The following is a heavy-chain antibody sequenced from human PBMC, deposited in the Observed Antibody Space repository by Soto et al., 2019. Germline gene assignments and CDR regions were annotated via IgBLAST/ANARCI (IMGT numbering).Heavy chain of an antibody. Sequence: GGSLRLSCAASGFTVSSNYMTWVRQAPGKGLEWVSVIYSGGNTYYADSVKGRFTISRDSSKNTLYLQMNSLRAEDTAVYYCARDDVAVTGRDYWGQGTLVTVSS. CDR2: IYSGGNT. CDR1: GFTVSSNY. CDR3: ARDDVAVTGRDY. D-gene: IGHD6-19*01. V-gene: IGHV3-66*01. J-gene: IGHJ4*02.